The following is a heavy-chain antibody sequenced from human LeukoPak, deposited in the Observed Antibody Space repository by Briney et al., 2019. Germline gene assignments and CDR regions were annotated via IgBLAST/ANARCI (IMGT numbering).Heavy chain of an antibody. D-gene: IGHD3-3*01. CDR1: GFTFSSYA. J-gene: IGHJ4*02. CDR2: ISGSGGST. V-gene: IGHV3-23*01. Sequence: PGGSLRLSCAASGFTFSSYAMRWVRQARGKGVEWVSDISGSGGSTYYADSVKGRFTISRDNSKNTLYLRMNSLRAEDTAVYYCAKVGDWSGYPNLDYWGQGTLVTVSS. CDR3: AKVGDWSGYPNLDY.